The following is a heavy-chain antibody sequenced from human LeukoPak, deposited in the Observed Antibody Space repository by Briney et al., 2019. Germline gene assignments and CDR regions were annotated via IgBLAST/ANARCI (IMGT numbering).Heavy chain of an antibody. Sequence: GGSLRLSCAASGFTFSSYSMNWVRQAPGKGLEWVSGISWNSGSIGYADSVKGRFTISRDNAKNSLYLQMNSLRAEDTALYYCAKDIAAAGTLGFDYWGQGTLVTVSS. CDR2: ISWNSGSI. J-gene: IGHJ4*02. CDR1: GFTFSSYS. D-gene: IGHD6-13*01. V-gene: IGHV3-9*01. CDR3: AKDIAAAGTLGFDY.